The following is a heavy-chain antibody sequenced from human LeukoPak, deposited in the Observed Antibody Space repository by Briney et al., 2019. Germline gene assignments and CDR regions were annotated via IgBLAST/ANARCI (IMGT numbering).Heavy chain of an antibody. CDR1: GGSTSSYY. CDR3: ARLIAVAGFDY. V-gene: IGHV4-59*08. CDR2: IYCSGST. Sequence: PSETLSLTCTVSGGSTSSYYWSWIRQPPGKGLEWIGYIYCSGSTNYNPSLKSRVTISVDTSKNQFSLKLSSVTAADTAVYYCARLIAVAGFDYWGQGTLVTVSS. J-gene: IGHJ4*02. D-gene: IGHD6-19*01.